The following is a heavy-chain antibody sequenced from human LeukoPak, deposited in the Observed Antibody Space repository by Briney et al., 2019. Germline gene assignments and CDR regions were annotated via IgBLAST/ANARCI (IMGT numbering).Heavy chain of an antibody. V-gene: IGHV3-30*02. CDR1: AVTFGSFA. CDR3: ANEESIQVWGGPFDI. J-gene: IGHJ3*02. CDR2: IRYDGTNK. D-gene: IGHD5-18*01. Sequence: PGGSLRLSCAASAVTFGSFAMHWVRQAPGKGLEWVASIRYDGTNKFYSESVKGRFTLSRDNSKNTMYLLMNSLRAEDTAVYYCANEESIQVWGGPFDIWGQGTLVTVSS.